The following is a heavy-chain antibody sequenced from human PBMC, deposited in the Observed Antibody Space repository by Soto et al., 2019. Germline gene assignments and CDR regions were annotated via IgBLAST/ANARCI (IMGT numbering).Heavy chain of an antibody. D-gene: IGHD6-19*01. Sequence: QVQLEQSGGEVKQPGSSVRVSCKTSGGTFSTYAINWVRQAPGQGLECMGAIIPLFGTADYSQKFQGRVTITADESTSTAYMELSSLRFDDTAVYFCARPKGTYSSGYYYFDFWGQGNLVTVSS. J-gene: IGHJ4*02. V-gene: IGHV1-69*01. CDR3: ARPKGTYSSGYYYFDF. CDR2: IIPLFGTA. CDR1: GGTFSTYA.